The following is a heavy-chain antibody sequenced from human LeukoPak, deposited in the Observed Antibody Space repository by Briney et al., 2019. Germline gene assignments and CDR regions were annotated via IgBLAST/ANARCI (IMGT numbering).Heavy chain of an antibody. CDR1: GFTFSSYA. Sequence: GGSLRLSCAASGFTFSSYAMSWVRQAPGKGLEWVSAISGSGGSTYYADSVKGRFTISRDNSKNTLYLQMNSLRAEDTAVYYCAKENGYDFSPAFKGNWFDPWGQGTLVTVSS. CDR2: ISGSGGST. D-gene: IGHD5-12*01. CDR3: AKENGYDFSPAFKGNWFDP. J-gene: IGHJ5*02. V-gene: IGHV3-23*01.